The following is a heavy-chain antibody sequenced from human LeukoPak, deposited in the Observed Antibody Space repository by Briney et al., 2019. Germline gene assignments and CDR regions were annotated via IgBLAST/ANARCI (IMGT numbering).Heavy chain of an antibody. D-gene: IGHD3-22*01. V-gene: IGHV4-59*01. CDR2: IYYSGTT. Sequence: SETLSLTCTVSGGSISSYYWSWLRQPPGKGLEWIAYIYYSGTTNYNPSLKSRVTISVDTSKNQFSLKLSSVTAADTAVYYCARKGYDSSGYSVYFDYWGQGTLVTVSS. CDR3: ARKGYDSSGYSVYFDY. CDR1: GGSISSYY. J-gene: IGHJ4*02.